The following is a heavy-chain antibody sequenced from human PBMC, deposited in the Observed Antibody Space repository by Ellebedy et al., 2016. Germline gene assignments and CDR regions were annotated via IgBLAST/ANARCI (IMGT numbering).Heavy chain of an antibody. D-gene: IGHD6-19*01. J-gene: IGHJ4*02. V-gene: IGHV1-69*04. CDR2: IIPILGIA. CDR1: GGTFSSYA. CDR3: ARVGIAVAGTDYDY. Sequence: ASVKVSCKASGGTFSSYAISWVRQAPGQGLEWMGRIIPILGIANYAQKFQGRVTITADKSTSTAYMELSSLRSEDTAVYYCARVGIAVAGTDYDYWGQGTLVTVSS.